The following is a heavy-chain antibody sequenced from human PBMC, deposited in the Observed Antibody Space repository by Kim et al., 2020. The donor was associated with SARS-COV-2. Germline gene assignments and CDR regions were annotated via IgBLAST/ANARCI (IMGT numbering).Heavy chain of an antibody. Sequence: GGSLRLSCAASGFTFSSYGMHWVRQAPGKGLEWVAVIWYDGSNKYYADSVKGRFTISRDNSKNTLYLQMNSLRAEDTAVYYCARERGVDYDILAAPWGGLGMDVWGQGTTVTVSS. D-gene: IGHD3-9*01. J-gene: IGHJ6*02. V-gene: IGHV3-33*01. CDR3: ARERGVDYDILAAPWGGLGMDV. CDR2: IWYDGSNK. CDR1: GFTFSSYG.